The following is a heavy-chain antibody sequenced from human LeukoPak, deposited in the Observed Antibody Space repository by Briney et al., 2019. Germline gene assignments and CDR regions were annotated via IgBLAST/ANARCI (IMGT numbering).Heavy chain of an antibody. Sequence: QPGGSLRLSCAASGFTFSIYAIHWVRQAPGKGLEWVALISYDGSNKYYADSVKGRFTISRDNSKNTLYLQMNSLRAEDTAVYYCARQCGDDCSNAFDIWGQGTMVTVSS. CDR2: ISYDGSNK. V-gene: IGHV3-30-3*01. J-gene: IGHJ3*02. D-gene: IGHD2-21*02. CDR1: GFTFSIYA. CDR3: ARQCGDDCSNAFDI.